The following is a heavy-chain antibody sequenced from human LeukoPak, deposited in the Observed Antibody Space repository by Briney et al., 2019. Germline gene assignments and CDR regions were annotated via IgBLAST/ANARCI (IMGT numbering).Heavy chain of an antibody. CDR2: INPNSGGT. Sequence: TSVKVSCKASGYTFTFYYMHWVRQAPGQGFEWMGWINPNSGGTNYAQKFQGRVTMTRVTSISTAYMELSRLRSDDTAVYYCASSKTDYYFDYWGQGTLVTVSS. CDR1: GYTFTFYY. D-gene: IGHD1-14*01. CDR3: ASSKTDYYFDY. V-gene: IGHV1-2*02. J-gene: IGHJ4*02.